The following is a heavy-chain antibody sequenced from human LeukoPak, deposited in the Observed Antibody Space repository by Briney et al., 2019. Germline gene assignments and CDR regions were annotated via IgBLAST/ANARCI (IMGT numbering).Heavy chain of an antibody. V-gene: IGHV4-59*01. CDR1: GGSISSYY. CDR2: IYYSGST. CDR3: AGVDTAMAYGMDV. J-gene: IGHJ6*02. Sequence: SETLSLTCTVSGGSISSYYWSWIRQPPGKGLEWIGYIYYSGSTNYNPSLKSRVTISVDTSKNQFSLKLSSVTAADTAVYYCAGVDTAMAYGMDVWGQGTTVTVSS. D-gene: IGHD5-18*01.